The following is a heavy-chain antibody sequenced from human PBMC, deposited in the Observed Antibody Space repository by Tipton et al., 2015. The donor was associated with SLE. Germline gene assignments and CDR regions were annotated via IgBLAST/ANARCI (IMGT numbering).Heavy chain of an antibody. Sequence: SLRLSCAASGFTFSSYAMSWVRQAPGKGLEWVAAMSGSAGGTYYADSVKGRFTVSRDNSKNTLYLQMSSLRAEDTAVYYCSNWEESNTWGQGTLVTVSS. J-gene: IGHJ4*02. CDR3: SNWEESNT. CDR1: GFTFSSYA. V-gene: IGHV3-23*01. D-gene: IGHD1-26*01. CDR2: MSGSAGGT.